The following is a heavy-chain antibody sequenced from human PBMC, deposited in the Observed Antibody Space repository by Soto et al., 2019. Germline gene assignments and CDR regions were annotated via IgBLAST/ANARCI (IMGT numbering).Heavy chain of an antibody. Sequence: ASVKVSCKASGYTFTSYDINWVRQATGQGLKWMGWMNPNSGNTGYAQKFQGRVTMTRNTSISTAYMELSSLRSEDTAVYYCARGHMTFLDPLDYWGQGTLVTVSS. V-gene: IGHV1-8*01. J-gene: IGHJ4*02. D-gene: IGHD2-21*02. CDR3: ARGHMTFLDPLDY. CDR1: GYTFTSYD. CDR2: MNPNSGNT.